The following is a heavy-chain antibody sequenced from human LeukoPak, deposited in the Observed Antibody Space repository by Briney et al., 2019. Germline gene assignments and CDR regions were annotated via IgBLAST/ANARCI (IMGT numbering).Heavy chain of an antibody. CDR1: GFTFSSYS. D-gene: IGHD3-10*01. CDR2: ISSSSSYI. CDR3: AVVRGVMGY. J-gene: IGHJ4*02. Sequence: GGSLRLSCAASGFTFSSYSMNWVRQAPGKGLEWVSSISSSSSYIYYADSVKGRFTISRDDAKKSAYLQMDSLRAEDTAVYYCAVVRGVMGYWGQGTLVTVSS. V-gene: IGHV3-21*04.